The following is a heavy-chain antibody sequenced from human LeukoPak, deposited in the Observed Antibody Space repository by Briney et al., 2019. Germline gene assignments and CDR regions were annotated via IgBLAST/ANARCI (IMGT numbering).Heavy chain of an antibody. CDR1: GFTVSSNH. V-gene: IGHV3-53*04. J-gene: IGHJ4*02. CDR3: VRVTPLGLDY. Sequence: GGSLRLSCAASGFTVSSNHMSWVRQAPGKGLEWVSVIYSGGSTYYADSVKGRFTISRHNSKNTLYLQMNSLRAEDTAVYYCVRVTPLGLDYWGQGTLVTVSS. CDR2: IYSGGST. D-gene: IGHD4-23*01.